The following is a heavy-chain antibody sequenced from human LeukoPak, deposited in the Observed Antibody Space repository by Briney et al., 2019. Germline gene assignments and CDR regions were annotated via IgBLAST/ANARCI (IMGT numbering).Heavy chain of an antibody. J-gene: IGHJ6*03. CDR3: ARVFAPRYSSGWFGYYYYMDV. CDR2: INPNSGGT. Sequence: ASVKVSCKASGYTFTGYYMHWVRQAPGQGLEWMGWINPNSGGTNYAQKVQGRVTMTRDTSISTAYMELSRLRSDDTAVYYCARVFAPRYSSGWFGYYYYMDVWGQGTMVTVSS. V-gene: IGHV1-2*02. CDR1: GYTFTGYY. D-gene: IGHD6-19*01.